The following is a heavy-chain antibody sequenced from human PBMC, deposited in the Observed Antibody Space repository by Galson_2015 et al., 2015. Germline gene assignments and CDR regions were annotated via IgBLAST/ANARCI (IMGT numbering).Heavy chain of an antibody. CDR1: GGSISSSSYY. CDR2: IYYSGST. J-gene: IGHJ3*02. Sequence: ETLSLTCTVSGGSISSSSYYWGWIRQPPGKGLEWIGSIYYSGSTYYNPSLKSRVTISVDTSKNQFSLKLSSVTAADTAVYYCARRNRGNAFDIWGQGTMVTVSS. D-gene: IGHD3-10*01. CDR3: ARRNRGNAFDI. V-gene: IGHV4-39*01.